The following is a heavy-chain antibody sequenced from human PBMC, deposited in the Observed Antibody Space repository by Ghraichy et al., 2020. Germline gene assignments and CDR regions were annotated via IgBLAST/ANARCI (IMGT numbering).Heavy chain of an antibody. J-gene: IGHJ5*02. Sequence: GGSLRLSCVASGFSFSNYAMTWVRQTPGKGLEWVSGISDGGSVTHYADSVKGRFTISRDNSKNTLYLQMNSLRVEDSAKYYCAKDGTMRVSMTEACLWYDPRGQGRLVSVSS. CDR3: AKDGTMRVSMTEACLWYDP. V-gene: IGHV3-23*01. CDR1: GFSFSNYA. D-gene: IGHD2-8*01. CDR2: ISDGGSVT.